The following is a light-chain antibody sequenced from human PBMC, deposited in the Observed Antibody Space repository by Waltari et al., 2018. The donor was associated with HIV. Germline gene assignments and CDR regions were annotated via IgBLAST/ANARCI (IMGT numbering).Light chain of an antibody. CDR2: SNN. J-gene: IGLJ3*02. Sequence: QSVLTQPPSASGTPGQRVTISCSGRSSKIGRNTVNWYQQLPGTAPKLLIYSNNQRPSGVPDRFSGSKSGTSASLAISGLQSEDEADYYCAAWHDSLNGSWVFGGGTKLTVL. V-gene: IGLV1-44*01. CDR3: AAWHDSLNGSWV. CDR1: SSKIGRNT.